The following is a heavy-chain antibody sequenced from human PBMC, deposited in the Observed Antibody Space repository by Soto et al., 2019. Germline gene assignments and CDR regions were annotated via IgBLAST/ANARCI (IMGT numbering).Heavy chain of an antibody. CDR2: IYHSGST. CDR3: ARVAYYYDSSGQSTNWFDP. V-gene: IGHV4-30-2*01. D-gene: IGHD3-22*01. J-gene: IGHJ5*02. Sequence: QLQLQESGSELVKPSQTLSLTCAVSGGSISSGGYSWSWIPQPPEKGLEWIEYIYHSGSTYYNPSLKSRVTISVDRSKNQFPLKLSSVTAADTAVYYCARVAYYYDSSGQSTNWFDPWGQGTLVTVSS. CDR1: GGSISSGGYS.